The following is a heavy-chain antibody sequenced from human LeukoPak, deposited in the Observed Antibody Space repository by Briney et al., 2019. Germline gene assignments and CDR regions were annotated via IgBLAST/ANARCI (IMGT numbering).Heavy chain of an antibody. V-gene: IGHV4-39*07. CDR1: GGSISSSSYY. J-gene: IGHJ3*02. D-gene: IGHD3-10*01. CDR2: IYYSGST. Sequence: SETLSLTCTVSGGSISSSSYYWGWIRQPPGKGLEWIGSIYYSGSTYYNPSLKSRVTISVDTSKNQFSLKLSSVTAADTAVYYCARDTPLYGFGELLPGTFDIWGQGTMVTVSS. CDR3: ARDTPLYGFGELLPGTFDI.